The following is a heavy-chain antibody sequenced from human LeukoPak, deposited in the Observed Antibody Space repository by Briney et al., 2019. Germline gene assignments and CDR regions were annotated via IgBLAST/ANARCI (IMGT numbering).Heavy chain of an antibody. J-gene: IGHJ4*02. V-gene: IGHV3-23*01. D-gene: IGHD2-15*01. CDR3: ARDIVVVVAAHFDY. Sequence: GGSLRLSCAASGFTFGSCAMSWVRQVPGKGLEWVSGISGSGGSTYYADSVKGRFTISRDNSKNTLYLQMNSLRAEDTAVYYCARDIVVVVAAHFDYWGQGTLVTVSS. CDR2: ISGSGGST. CDR1: GFTFGSCA.